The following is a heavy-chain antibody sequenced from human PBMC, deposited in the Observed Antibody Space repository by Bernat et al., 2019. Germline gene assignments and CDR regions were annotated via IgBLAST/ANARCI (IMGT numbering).Heavy chain of an antibody. CDR1: GFTFNTYA. CDR2: ISGSGDAT. CDR3: ARVGPYYLDS. V-gene: IGHV3-23*01. Sequence: EVQLLESGGTLVQPGGSLRLSCVASGFTFNTYAMAWVRQSPGKGLECIFSISGSGDATLYADSVQGRFTISRDNSKNTLYLQMNHLTAQDTAMYFCARVGPYYLDSWGQGTLVTVSS. J-gene: IGHJ4*02.